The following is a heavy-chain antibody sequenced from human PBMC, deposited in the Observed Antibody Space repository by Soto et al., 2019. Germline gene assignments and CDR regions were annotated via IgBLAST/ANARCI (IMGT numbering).Heavy chain of an antibody. D-gene: IGHD3-3*01. Sequence: QVQLQESGPGLVKPSGTLSLTCAVSGGSISGSNWLSWVRQPPGKGLEWIGEIYHSGSTNYNPSPKGRVTISVDKSKIQFSLTLSSMTAEDTAVYYCARVVFKIFGVLILINYYYYGLYVWGQGTTVTVSS. CDR2: IYHSGST. CDR1: GGSISGSNW. V-gene: IGHV4-4*02. CDR3: ARVVFKIFGVLILINYYYYGLYV. J-gene: IGHJ6*02.